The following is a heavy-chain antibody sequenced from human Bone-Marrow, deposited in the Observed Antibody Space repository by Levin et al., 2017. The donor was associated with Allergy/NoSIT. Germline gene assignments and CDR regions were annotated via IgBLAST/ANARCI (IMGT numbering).Heavy chain of an antibody. V-gene: IGHV4-61*01. J-gene: IGHJ4*02. CDR1: GGSVSSYSHY. CDR2: IYYRDST. D-gene: IGHD4-11*01. CDR3: AVTTVLSPSYFDH. Sequence: TASETLSLTCTVSGGSVSSYSHYWSWIRQSPGTGLEWIGYIYYRDSTNYNPSLKSRVTISDDTSKNQFSLRLSSVTAADTAVYYCAVTTVLSPSYFDHWGQGTLVTVSS.